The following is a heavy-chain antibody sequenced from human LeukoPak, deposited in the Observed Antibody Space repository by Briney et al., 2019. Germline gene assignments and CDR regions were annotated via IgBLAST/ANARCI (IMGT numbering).Heavy chain of an antibody. CDR3: ARHYYDFWSGYFRDAFDI. V-gene: IGHV4-39*01. Sequence: PSETLSLTCTVSGGSISSSSYYWGWIRQPPGKGLEWIGSIYYSGSTYYNPSLKSRVTISVDTSKNQFSLKLSSVTAADTAVYYCARHYYDFWSGYFRDAFDIWGQGTMVTVSS. CDR1: GGSISSSSYY. J-gene: IGHJ3*02. D-gene: IGHD3-3*01. CDR2: IYYSGST.